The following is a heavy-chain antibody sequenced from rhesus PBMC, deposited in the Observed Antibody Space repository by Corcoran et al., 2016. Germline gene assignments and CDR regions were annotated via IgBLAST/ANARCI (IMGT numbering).Heavy chain of an antibody. CDR2: IGGSCWST. D-gene: IGHD5-30*01. J-gene: IGHJ4*01. CDR1: GGSISGYY. Sequence: QVQLQESGPGLVKPSETLSLTSAVSGGSISGYYWNLHRPPPGTGLGWFGYIGGSCWSTYDNTSLRSRVTIYTDTAKNQFSLKLSSGTAADTAVYYCATPSPGWIQWVQLDYWGQGVLVTVSS. CDR3: ATPSPGWIQWVQLDY. V-gene: IGHV4-165*02.